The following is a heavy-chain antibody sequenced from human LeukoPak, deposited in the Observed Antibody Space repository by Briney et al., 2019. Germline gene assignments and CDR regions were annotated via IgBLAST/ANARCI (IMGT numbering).Heavy chain of an antibody. CDR3: AKDKDYGYYMDV. Sequence: PGRSLRLSCAASGFTFSSYGMHWVRQAPGKGLEWEAVIWYDGSDKYYADPVKGRFTISRDNSKNTLYLQMNSLRAEDTAVYYCAKDKDYGYYMDVWGKGTTVTVSS. D-gene: IGHD3-16*01. V-gene: IGHV3-33*06. CDR1: GFTFSSYG. CDR2: IWYDGSDK. J-gene: IGHJ6*03.